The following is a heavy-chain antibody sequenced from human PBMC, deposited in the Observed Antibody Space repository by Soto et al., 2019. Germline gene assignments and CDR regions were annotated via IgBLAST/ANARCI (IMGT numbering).Heavy chain of an antibody. D-gene: IGHD4-17*01. CDR1: GFRFSDYA. CDR2: ITWNSGNR. Sequence: EVQLVESGGDLVQPGRSLRLSCAASGFRFSDYAIHWVRQAPGKGLEWVSGITWNSGNRGYADSVKGRFTISRDNAKNSLYPQMTSLRPEDTALYYCAIFRTVTTPFDYWGQGTLVTVSS. V-gene: IGHV3-9*01. CDR3: AIFRTVTTPFDY. J-gene: IGHJ4*02.